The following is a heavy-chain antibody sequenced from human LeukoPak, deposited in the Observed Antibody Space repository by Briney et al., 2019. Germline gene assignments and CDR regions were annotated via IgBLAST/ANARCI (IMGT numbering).Heavy chain of an antibody. Sequence: PGGSLRLSCAASGFTFSDYYMSWIRQAPGKGLEWVSYISSSGSTIYYADSVKGRFTISRDNAKNSLYLQMNSLRAEDTAVYYCARGDITMVRGVKYYYYYYMDVWGKGTTVTVSS. V-gene: IGHV3-11*04. CDR1: GFTFSDYY. CDR3: ARGDITMVRGVKYYYYYYMDV. CDR2: ISSSGSTI. J-gene: IGHJ6*03. D-gene: IGHD3-10*01.